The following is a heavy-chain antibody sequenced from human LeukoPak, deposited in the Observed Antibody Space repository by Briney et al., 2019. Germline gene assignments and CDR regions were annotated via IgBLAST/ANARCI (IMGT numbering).Heavy chain of an antibody. D-gene: IGHD2-8*01. V-gene: IGHV3-48*03. Sequence: GGSLRLSCAASGFTFSSYEMNWVRQAPGKGLEWVSYISSSGSTIYYADSVRGRFTISRDNAKNSLYLQMNSLRAEDTAVYYCARKYCTNGVCYGLDAFDIWGQGTMVTVSS. CDR1: GFTFSSYE. CDR2: ISSSGSTI. J-gene: IGHJ3*02. CDR3: ARKYCTNGVCYGLDAFDI.